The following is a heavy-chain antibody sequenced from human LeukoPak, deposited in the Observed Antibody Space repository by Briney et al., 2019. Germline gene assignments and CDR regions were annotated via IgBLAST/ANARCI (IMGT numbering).Heavy chain of an antibody. CDR3: ARGRLSGSSHFDH. V-gene: IGHV4-34*01. J-gene: IGHJ4*02. Sequence: SETLSLTCAVYGGSFSGYYWSWIRQPPGKGLEWIGEINHSGSTNYNPSLKSRVTISVDTSKNQFSLSLSSVTAADTAVYFCARGRLSGSSHFDHWGQGTLVIVSS. CDR1: GGSFSGYY. D-gene: IGHD6-13*01. CDR2: INHSGST.